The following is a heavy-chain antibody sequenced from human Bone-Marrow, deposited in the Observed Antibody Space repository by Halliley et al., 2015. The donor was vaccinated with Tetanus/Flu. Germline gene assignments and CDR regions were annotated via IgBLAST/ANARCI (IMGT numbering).Heavy chain of an antibody. CDR1: GFTFSDHH. V-gene: IGHV3-72*01. J-gene: IGHJ4*02. CDR2: MRKKADGYTT. CDR3: ARERLGSAFEY. Sequence: SLRLSCVASGFTFSDHHMDWVRQGPGKGLEWIGRMRKKADGYTTEYAASVRGRFTVSRDDSKNALFLQMNSLKAEDTAVYYCARERLGSAFEYWGQGTQVTVSS. D-gene: IGHD6-6*01.